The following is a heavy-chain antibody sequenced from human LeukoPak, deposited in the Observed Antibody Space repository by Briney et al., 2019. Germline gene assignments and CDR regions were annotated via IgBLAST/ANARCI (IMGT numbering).Heavy chain of an antibody. CDR2: VYTSGST. CDR3: ARSLEGEGYNADYFDY. D-gene: IGHD5-24*01. Sequence: SQTLSLTCTVSGGSIRSGSYYWSWIRQPAGKGLEWIGRVYTSGSTNYNPSLKSRFTISVDTSKNHFSLNLSSVTAADTAVYYCARSLEGEGYNADYFDYWGQGTLVTVSS. V-gene: IGHV4-61*02. J-gene: IGHJ4*02. CDR1: GGSIRSGSYY.